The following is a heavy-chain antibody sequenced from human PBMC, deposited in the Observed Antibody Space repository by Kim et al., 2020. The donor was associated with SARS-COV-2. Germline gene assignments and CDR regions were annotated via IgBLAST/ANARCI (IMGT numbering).Heavy chain of an antibody. J-gene: IGHJ4*02. CDR3: ATDSDYGLDY. V-gene: IGHV3-21*01. Sequence: YIYYPDSVKGRVTISRDNAKNSLSLQMNNLRAEDTAVYFCATDSDYGLDYWGQGTLVTVSS. D-gene: IGHD4-17*01. CDR2: YI.